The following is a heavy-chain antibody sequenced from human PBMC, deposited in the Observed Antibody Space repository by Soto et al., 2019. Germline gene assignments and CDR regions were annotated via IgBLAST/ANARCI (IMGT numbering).Heavy chain of an antibody. V-gene: IGHV4-34*01. CDR1: GGSFSGYY. Sequence: SETLSLTCAAYGGSFSGYYWSWIRQPPGKGLEWIGEINHSGSTNYNPSLKSRVTISVDTSKNQFSLKLSSVTAADTAVYYCARGGRRGSSSTPLDYWGQGTLVTISS. D-gene: IGHD6-6*01. CDR2: INHSGST. J-gene: IGHJ4*02. CDR3: ARGGRRGSSSTPLDY.